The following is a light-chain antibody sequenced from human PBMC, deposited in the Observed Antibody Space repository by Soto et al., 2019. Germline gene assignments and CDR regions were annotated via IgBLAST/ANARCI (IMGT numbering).Light chain of an antibody. CDR3: EQDGSSPLYA. Sequence: EIVLTQSPGTLSLSPGERATLSCRASQSVSSSYLARYQQKPGQPPSLLIYGASSSATGIPDRFGGSGSGTDFTLTISRLVPEDFAVYYCEQDGSSPLYAFGQGNKLEIK. V-gene: IGKV3-20*01. CDR1: QSVSSSY. CDR2: GAS. J-gene: IGKJ2*01.